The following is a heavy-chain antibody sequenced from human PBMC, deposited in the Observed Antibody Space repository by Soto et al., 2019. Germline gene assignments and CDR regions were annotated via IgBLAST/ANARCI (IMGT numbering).Heavy chain of an antibody. V-gene: IGHV3-74*01. CDR1: GFTFSPFW. D-gene: IGHD4-4*01. CDR3: ARGSNHFDY. Sequence: GGSLTLSCAASGFTFSPFWMHCVRQVPGKGPVWVSRINSDENSTSYADSVKGRFTISRDNAKNTLYLQMNSLRAEDTAVYYCARGSNHFDYWGQGT. CDR2: INSDENST. J-gene: IGHJ4*02.